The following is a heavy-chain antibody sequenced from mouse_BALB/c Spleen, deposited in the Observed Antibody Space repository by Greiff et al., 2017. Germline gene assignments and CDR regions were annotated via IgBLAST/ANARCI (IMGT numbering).Heavy chain of an antibody. J-gene: IGHJ4*01. D-gene: IGHD4-1*01. V-gene: IGHV5-17*02. CDR3: ARDWGGYAMDY. CDR1: GFTFSSFG. CDR2: ISSGSSTI. Sequence: VQLKESGGGLVQPGGSRKLSCAASGFTFSSFGMHWVRQAPEKGLEWVAYISSGSSTIYYADTVKGRFTISRDNPKNTLFLQMTSLRSEDTAMYYCARDWGGYAMDYWGQGTSVTVSS.